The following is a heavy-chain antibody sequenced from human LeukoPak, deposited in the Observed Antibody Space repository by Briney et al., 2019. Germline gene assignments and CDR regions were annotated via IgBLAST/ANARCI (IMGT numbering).Heavy chain of an antibody. CDR2: IYYSGST. CDR1: GGSISSYY. D-gene: IGHD3-22*01. J-gene: IGHJ4*02. CDR3: ASVWSDSSGYYIYYFDY. V-gene: IGHV4-59*01. Sequence: SETLSLTCSVSGGSISSYYWSWLRQPPGKGVEWIGYIYYSGSTNYNPSLKSRVTISVDTSKNQFSLKLSSVTAADTAVYYCASVWSDSSGYYIYYFDYWGQGTLVTVSS.